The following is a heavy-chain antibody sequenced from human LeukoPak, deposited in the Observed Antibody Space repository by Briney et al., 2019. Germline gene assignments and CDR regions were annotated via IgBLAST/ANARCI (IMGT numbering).Heavy chain of an antibody. CDR1: GHTFSELP. J-gene: IGHJ4*02. Sequence: ASVKVSCKVSGHTFSELPMYWVRQAPGKGLEWMGGFDPENDERLYAHQFRGRLTMTEDSSTDTAYMELSGLRSEDTAVYYCATEVTSIVPDSWGQGTLVTVSS. CDR2: FDPENDER. V-gene: IGHV1-24*01. CDR3: ATEVTSIVPDS. D-gene: IGHD2-21*01.